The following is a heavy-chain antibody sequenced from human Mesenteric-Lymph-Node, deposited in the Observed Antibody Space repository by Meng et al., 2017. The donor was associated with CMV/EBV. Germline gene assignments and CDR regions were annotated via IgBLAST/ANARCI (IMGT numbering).Heavy chain of an antibody. V-gene: IGHV3-66*01. CDR1: GFSVSSNY. D-gene: IGHD6-19*01. Sequence: LSGAGSGFSVSSNYITWVRQAPGKGLEWVSIIYSDGNMYYADSVRGRFIISRDNSKNTVYLQMNSLRGEDTAVYYCARDLASSDDHWGQGTPVTVSS. CDR3: ARDLASSDDH. CDR2: IYSDGNM. J-gene: IGHJ5*02.